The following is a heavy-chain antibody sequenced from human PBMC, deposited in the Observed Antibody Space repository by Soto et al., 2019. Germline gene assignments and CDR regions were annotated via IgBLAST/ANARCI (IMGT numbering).Heavy chain of an antibody. CDR3: ASGSSRSGWSYKFDY. V-gene: IGHV3-66*01. J-gene: IGHJ4*02. Sequence: HPGGSLRLSCAASGFTVSSNYMSWVRQAPGKGLEWVSVIYSGGSTYYADSVKGRFTISRDNSKSTLYLQMNSLRAEDTAVYYCASGSSRSGWSYKFDYWGQGTLVTVSS. CDR2: IYSGGST. CDR1: GFTVSSNY. D-gene: IGHD6-19*01.